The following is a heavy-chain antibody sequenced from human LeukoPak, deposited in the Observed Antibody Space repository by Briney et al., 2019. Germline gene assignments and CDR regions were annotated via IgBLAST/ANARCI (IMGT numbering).Heavy chain of an antibody. CDR3: AKDGGDYDFWSGTGRFRRYYMDI. D-gene: IGHD3-3*01. V-gene: IGHV3-23*01. CDR2: VSGTGDNI. J-gene: IGHJ6*03. Sequence: GGSLRLSGAASGFTFSFYAMSWVRPAPGKGLEWVSGVSGTGDNIYYADSVKGRFTISRDNSEKTVYLQMNSLRAEDTAVYYCAKDGGDYDFWSGTGRFRRYYMDIWGKGTTVTVSS. CDR1: GFTFSFYA.